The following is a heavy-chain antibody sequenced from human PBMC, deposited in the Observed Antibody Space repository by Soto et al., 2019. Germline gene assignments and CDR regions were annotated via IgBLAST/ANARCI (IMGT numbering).Heavy chain of an antibody. Sequence: SETLSLTCAVYGGSFRGYYWSWMHQPPGKGLEWIGSIYYSGYTYYNPSLKSRVTISVDTSKNQFSLKLSSVTAADTAVYYCARHNGPLYVGYYYDMDVWGQGTTVT. CDR1: GGSFRGYY. V-gene: IGHV4-34*01. CDR3: ARHNGPLYVGYYYDMDV. CDR2: IYYSGYT. J-gene: IGHJ6*02. D-gene: IGHD3-16*01.